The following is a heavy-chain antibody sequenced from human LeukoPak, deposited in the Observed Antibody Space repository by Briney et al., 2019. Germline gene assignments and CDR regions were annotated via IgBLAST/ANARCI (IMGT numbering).Heavy chain of an antibody. V-gene: IGHV3-30*02. J-gene: IGHJ5*02. CDR3: ARDPLHYYGSGSNWFDP. CDR1: GFTFSTYE. D-gene: IGHD3-10*01. CDR2: IRYDGSNK. Sequence: GGSLRLSCAASGFTFSTYEMNWVRQAPGKGLEWVAFIRYDGSNKYYADSVKGRFTISRDNSKNTLYLQMNSLRAEDTAVYYCARDPLHYYGSGSNWFDPWGQGTLVTVSS.